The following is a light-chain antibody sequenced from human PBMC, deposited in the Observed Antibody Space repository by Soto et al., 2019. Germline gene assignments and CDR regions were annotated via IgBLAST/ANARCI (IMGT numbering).Light chain of an antibody. CDR1: SSNIGAGYD. Sequence: QSVLTQPPSVSGAPGQRVTISCTGSSSNIGAGYDVHWYQQLPGTAPKLLIYGNSNRPSGVPDRFSGSKSGTSASLAITGLQAEDEADYYCQSYDSSLSVVFGGGTKRIVL. CDR2: GNS. J-gene: IGLJ2*01. CDR3: QSYDSSLSVV. V-gene: IGLV1-40*01.